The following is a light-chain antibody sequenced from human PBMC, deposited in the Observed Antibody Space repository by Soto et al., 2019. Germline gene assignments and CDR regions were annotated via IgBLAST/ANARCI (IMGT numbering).Light chain of an antibody. CDR3: HQYNHGLTCT. Sequence: EIIMTESPSTLSPLPRDRVTLSCRVCQYINTRLAWYQHRPGQAPRLLIYVASYRATGIPARFSGSGSGTEFTLTISSLQSEDFAVYYCHQYNHGLTCTFGQGTMV. V-gene: IGKV3-15*01. J-gene: IGKJ1*01. CDR2: VAS. CDR1: QYINTR.